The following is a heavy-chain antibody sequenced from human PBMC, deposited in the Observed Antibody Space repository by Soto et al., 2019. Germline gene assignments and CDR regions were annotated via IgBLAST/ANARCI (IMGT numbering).Heavy chain of an antibody. CDR1: GGTFSSYA. J-gene: IGHJ5*02. Sequence: QVQLVQSGAEVKKPGSSVKVSCKASGGTFSSYAISWVRQAPGQGLEWMGGIIPIFGTANYAQKFQGRVTITADESTRTAYMGVSSLRSEDTAVYYCASQRGPPPPIRFDPWGQGTLVTVSS. V-gene: IGHV1-69*12. CDR2: IIPIFGTA. CDR3: ASQRGPPPPIRFDP.